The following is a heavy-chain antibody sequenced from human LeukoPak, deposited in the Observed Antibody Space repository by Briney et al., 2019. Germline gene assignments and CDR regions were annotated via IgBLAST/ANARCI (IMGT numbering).Heavy chain of an antibody. CDR1: GFTFSSYA. D-gene: IGHD6-13*01. CDR3: SRRGIAAAGAFDI. Sequence: GGSLRLSCAASGFTFSSYAMHWVRQAPGKGLEYVSAISSNGGSTYYANSVKGRFTISRDNSKNTLYLQMGSLRAEDMAVYYCSRRGIAAAGAFDIWGPGTMVTVSS. J-gene: IGHJ3*02. V-gene: IGHV3-64*01. CDR2: ISSNGGST.